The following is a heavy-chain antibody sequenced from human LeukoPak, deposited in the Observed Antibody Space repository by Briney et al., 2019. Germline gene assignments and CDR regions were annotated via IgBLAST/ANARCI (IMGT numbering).Heavy chain of an antibody. D-gene: IGHD4-17*01. CDR1: GFTFSSYS. J-gene: IGHJ6*03. Sequence: PGGSLRLSCAASGFTFSSYSMNWVRQAPGKGLEWVSSISSSSSYIKYADSVKGRFTISRDNAKNSLYLQMNSLRAEDTAVYYCAREKQELYGPPYYYYYYMDVWGKGTTVTVSS. CDR2: ISSSSSYI. CDR3: AREKQELYGPPYYYYYYMDV. V-gene: IGHV3-21*01.